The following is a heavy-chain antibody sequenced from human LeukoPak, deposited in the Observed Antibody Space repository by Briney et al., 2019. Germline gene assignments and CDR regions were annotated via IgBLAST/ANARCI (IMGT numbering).Heavy chain of an antibody. V-gene: IGHV3-53*01. CDR3: ARRGDGGRSFDY. Sequence: GGSLRLSCVASGFTFSDSWMTWVRQAPGKGLEWVSLIYSGGNTYYADSVKGRFTISRDNSKNTLFLQMNSLRAEDTAVYYCARRGDGGRSFDYWGQGTLVTVSS. CDR2: IYSGGNT. D-gene: IGHD4-23*01. J-gene: IGHJ4*02. CDR1: GFTFSDSW.